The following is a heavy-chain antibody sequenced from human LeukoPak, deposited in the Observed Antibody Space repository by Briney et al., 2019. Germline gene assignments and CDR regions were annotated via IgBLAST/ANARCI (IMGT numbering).Heavy chain of an antibody. CDR1: GFTFSSYA. CDR3: AKDTGVYCGGDCYNFDY. Sequence: GGSLRLSCAASGFTFSSYAMSWVRQAPGKGLEWVSAISGSGGSTYYADSVKGRFTISRDNSKNTLYLQMNSLRAEDTAVYYRAKDTGVYCGGDCYNFDYWGQGTLVTVSS. J-gene: IGHJ4*02. V-gene: IGHV3-23*01. CDR2: ISGSGGST. D-gene: IGHD2-21*02.